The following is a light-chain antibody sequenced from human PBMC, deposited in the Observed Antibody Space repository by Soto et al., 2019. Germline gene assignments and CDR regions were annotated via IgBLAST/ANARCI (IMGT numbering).Light chain of an antibody. CDR2: DVS. Sequence: QSALTQPASLSGSPGQSITISFTVTRSDVGGYNYVSWYQQHPGKAPKLMIYDVSNRPSGISNRFSGSKSGNTASLTISGLQTEDEADYYCSSYTSSSSTLVVFGGGTKLTVL. V-gene: IGLV2-14*01. J-gene: IGLJ2*01. CDR1: RSDVGGYNY. CDR3: SSYTSSSSTLVV.